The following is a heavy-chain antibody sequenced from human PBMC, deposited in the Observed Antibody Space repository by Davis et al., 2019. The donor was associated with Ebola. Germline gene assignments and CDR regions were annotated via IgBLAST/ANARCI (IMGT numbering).Heavy chain of an antibody. CDR3: ARGAYSSGWFPLDY. CDR2: IYYSGST. D-gene: IGHD6-19*01. Sequence: SETLSLTFPAPGGSISSYYWSWIRQPPGKGREWIGYIYYSGSTNYNPSLKSRVTISVDTSKNQFSLKLSSVTAADTAVYYCARGAYSSGWFPLDYWGQGTLVTVSS. CDR1: GGSISSYY. V-gene: IGHV4-59*12. J-gene: IGHJ4*02.